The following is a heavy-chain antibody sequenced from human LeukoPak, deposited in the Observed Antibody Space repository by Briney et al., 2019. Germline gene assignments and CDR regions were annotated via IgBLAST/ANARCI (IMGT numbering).Heavy chain of an antibody. D-gene: IGHD2-21*02. Sequence: GGSLRLSCVASGFTLRSYVMNWVRQTPGKGLEWVSSISGSGDSTFYADSVKGRFSISRDNSKNTLYLQVNGLRTEDTSVYYCAKDRLLNCRGDCYIFDYWGQGTVVTVSS. CDR2: ISGSGDST. CDR3: AKDRLLNCRGDCYIFDY. V-gene: IGHV3-23*01. J-gene: IGHJ4*02. CDR1: GFTLRSYV.